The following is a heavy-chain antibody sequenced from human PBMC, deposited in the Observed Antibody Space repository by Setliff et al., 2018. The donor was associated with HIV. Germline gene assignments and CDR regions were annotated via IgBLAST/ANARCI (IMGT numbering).Heavy chain of an antibody. Sequence: ASVKVSCKASGNTFISYGIIWVRQAPGQGLEWMGWISPYNGNTKYSKKIQGRVTVTTDKSTSTAYMELRRLRFDDTAVYYCARVVQGFASERFTLKNWFDPWGQGTLVTVSS. V-gene: IGHV1-18*01. CDR2: ISPYNGNT. J-gene: IGHJ5*02. D-gene: IGHD3-16*01. CDR3: ARVVQGFASERFTLKNWFDP. CDR1: GNTFISYG.